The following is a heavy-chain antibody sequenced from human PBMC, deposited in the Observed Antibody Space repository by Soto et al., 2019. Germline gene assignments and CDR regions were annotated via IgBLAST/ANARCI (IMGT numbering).Heavy chain of an antibody. CDR2: INPSGGST. CDR1: YG. J-gene: IGHJ4*02. D-gene: IGHD2-15*01. V-gene: IGHV1-46*01. Sequence: YGSRWILQTNGQGLEWMGIINPSGGSTSYAQKFQGRVTMTRDTSTSTVYMELSSLRSEDTAVYYCARAACSGGSCYPFDYWGQGTLVTVSS. CDR3: ARAACSGGSCYPFDY.